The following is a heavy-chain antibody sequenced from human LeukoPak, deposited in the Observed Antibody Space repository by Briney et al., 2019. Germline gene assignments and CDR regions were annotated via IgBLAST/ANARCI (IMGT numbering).Heavy chain of an antibody. D-gene: IGHD3-10*01. CDR2: ISGSNGNT. CDR3: ARDRDRMVQGVTALFDY. Sequence: ASVKVSCKTSGYTFTTYGLSWVRQAPGQGLEWMGWISGSNGNTKDAQKVQGRVTMTTDTSTTTAYMEVRMLRSVDTAVYYCARDRDRMVQGVTALFDYWGQGTLVTVSS. CDR1: GYTFTTYG. V-gene: IGHV1-18*04. J-gene: IGHJ4*02.